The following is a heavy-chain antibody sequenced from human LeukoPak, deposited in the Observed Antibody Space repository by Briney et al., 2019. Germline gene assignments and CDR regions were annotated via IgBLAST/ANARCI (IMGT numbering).Heavy chain of an antibody. CDR1: GFTFSSYD. J-gene: IGHJ3*02. CDR2: IGTAGDT. V-gene: IGHV3-13*01. CDR3: ARLAETDAFDI. Sequence: TGGSLRLSCAAAGFTFSSYDMHWVRQATGKVLEWGSAIGTAGDTYYPGSVKGRFTISRENAKNSLYLQMNSLRAGDTAVYYCARLAETDAFDIWGQGTMVTVSS.